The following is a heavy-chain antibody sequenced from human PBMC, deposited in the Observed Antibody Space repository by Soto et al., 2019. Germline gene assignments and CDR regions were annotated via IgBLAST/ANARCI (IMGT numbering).Heavy chain of an antibody. D-gene: IGHD3-22*01. CDR2: IIPICGTA. V-gene: IGHV1-69*01. Sequence: QVQLVQSGAEVRKPGSSVRVSCKASGGSFNRHTISWVRQAPGQGLEWMGGIIPICGTANHAQKFQGRVTIIADESTSTVYMELSSLRSDDTAIYYCARGWGYDSTDYYYAYWGQGTLFIVSS. J-gene: IGHJ4*02. CDR1: GGSFNRHT. CDR3: ARGWGYDSTDYYYAY.